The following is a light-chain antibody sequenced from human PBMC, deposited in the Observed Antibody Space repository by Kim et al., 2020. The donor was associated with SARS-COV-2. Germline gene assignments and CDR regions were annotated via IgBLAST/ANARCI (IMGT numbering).Light chain of an antibody. V-gene: IGLV3-19*01. CDR3: NSRDSSGPVV. J-gene: IGLJ2*01. CDR1: SLRSYY. Sequence: VALGQTVRFTCQGDSLRSYYASWYQQKPGQAPVRVIYGKNNRPSGISDRFSGSSSGNTASLTITGAQAEDEADYYCNSRDSSGPVVFGGGTKLTVL. CDR2: GKN.